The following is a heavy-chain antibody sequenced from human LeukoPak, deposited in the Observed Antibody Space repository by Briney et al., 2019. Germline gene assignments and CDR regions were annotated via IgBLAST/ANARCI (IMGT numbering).Heavy chain of an antibody. CDR1: GYTFTSYD. Sequence: ASVKVSCKASGYTFTSYDINWVRQAPGQGLEWMGWMNPNSGNTGYAQKFQGRVTITRNTSISTAYMELSSLRSEDTAVYYCARGLSYYYYMVVWGKGTTVTVSS. CDR3: ARGLSYYYYMVV. V-gene: IGHV1-8*03. J-gene: IGHJ6*03. CDR2: MNPNSGNT.